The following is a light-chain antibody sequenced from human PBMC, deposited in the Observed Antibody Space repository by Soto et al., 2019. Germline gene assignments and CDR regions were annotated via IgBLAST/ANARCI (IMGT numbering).Light chain of an antibody. CDR1: QSVRSSY. V-gene: IGKV3D-20*01. CDR3: QQYNNWPLT. J-gene: IGKJ3*01. Sequence: VLSQSPAILSLSPGERATLSCGASQSVRSSYLAWYQQKPGLAPRLLIYHASSRATGIPDRFSGSGSGTDFTLTISSLPSEDFAVYYCQQYNNWPLTFGPGTKVDIK. CDR2: HAS.